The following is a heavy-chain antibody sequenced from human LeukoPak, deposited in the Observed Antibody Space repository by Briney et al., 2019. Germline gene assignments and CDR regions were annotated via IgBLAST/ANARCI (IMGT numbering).Heavy chain of an antibody. CDR3: ARERGYCSSTSCYERDRGYGMDV. J-gene: IGHJ6*04. D-gene: IGHD2-2*01. Sequence: SVNVSCKASGYTLTGFYMHWVRHAPGQGLEWVGWINPNSGGTNYAQTFEGWVTMTRDTSISTAYMELSRLRSDDTAVYYSARERGYCSSTSCYERDRGYGMDVWGKGTTVTVSS. CDR1: GYTLTGFY. CDR2: INPNSGGT. V-gene: IGHV1-2*04.